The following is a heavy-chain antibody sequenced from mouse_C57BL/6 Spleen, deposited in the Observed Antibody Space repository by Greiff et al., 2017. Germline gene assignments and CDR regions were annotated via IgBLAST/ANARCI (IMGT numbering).Heavy chain of an antibody. CDR1: GYTFTSYW. J-gene: IGHJ3*01. CDR2: IDPSDSYT. V-gene: IGHV1-50*01. Sequence: VQLQQPGAELVKPGASVKLSCKASGYTFTSYWMQWVKQRPGQGLEWIGEIDPSDSYTNYNQKFKGKATLTVDTSSSTAYMQLSSLISEDSAVYYCARRWFAYWGQGTLVTVSA. CDR3: ARRWFAY.